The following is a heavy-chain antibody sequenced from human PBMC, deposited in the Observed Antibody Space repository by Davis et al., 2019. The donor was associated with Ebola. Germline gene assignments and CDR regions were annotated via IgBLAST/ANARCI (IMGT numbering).Heavy chain of an antibody. CDR3: ARSHVANGNYFDY. CDR1: GFSLSASGLS. J-gene: IGHJ4*02. V-gene: IGHV2-70*01. D-gene: IGHD3-10*02. CDR2: IDWDDDQ. Sequence: SGPTLVNPTPTFTLTCAVPGFSLSASGLSVTWIRQHPGQALEWLALIDWDDDQYYSPFLKTRLTISKDTSKNQVVLTMTNMDPVDTATYFCARSHVANGNYFDYWGQGALVTVSS.